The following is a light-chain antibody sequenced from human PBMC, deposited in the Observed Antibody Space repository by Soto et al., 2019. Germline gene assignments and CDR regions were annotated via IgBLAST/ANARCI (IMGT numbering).Light chain of an antibody. CDR3: QQSYSTPPT. J-gene: IGKJ4*01. CDR1: QNIDRY. Sequence: DIQMTQSPSSLSTSVGDRVTITCRASQNIDRYLHWYQERPGEPPKLLIYGASNLHDGVPSRFTGSGSGTIFTLTISSLQPEDSATYYCQQSYSTPPTFGGGTKVDIK. CDR2: GAS. V-gene: IGKV1-39*01.